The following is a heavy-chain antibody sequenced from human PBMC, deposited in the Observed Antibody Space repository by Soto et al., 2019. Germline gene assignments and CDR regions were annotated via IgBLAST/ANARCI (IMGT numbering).Heavy chain of an antibody. CDR2: IYHSGST. CDR1: GGSISSSNW. J-gene: IGHJ4*02. Sequence: SETLSLTCAVSGGSISSSNWWSWVRQPPGKGLEWIGEIYHSGSTNYNPSLKSRVTISVDKSKNQFSLKLSSVTAAGTAVYYCARETIAVAGTSWDYFDYWGQGTLVTVSS. V-gene: IGHV4-4*02. CDR3: ARETIAVAGTSWDYFDY. D-gene: IGHD6-19*01.